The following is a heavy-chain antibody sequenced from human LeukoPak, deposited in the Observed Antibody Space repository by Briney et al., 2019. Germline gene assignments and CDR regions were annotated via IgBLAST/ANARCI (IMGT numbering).Heavy chain of an antibody. Sequence: SGTLSLTCAVSGGSISSSNWWSWVRQPPGKGLEWIGEIYHSGSTNYNPSLKSRVTISVDKSKNQFSLKLSSVTAADTAVYYCARAVRGEWDVPYYFDYWGQGTLVTVSS. CDR2: IYHSGST. J-gene: IGHJ4*02. V-gene: IGHV4-4*02. CDR1: GGSISSSNW. D-gene: IGHD3-16*01. CDR3: ARAVRGEWDVPYYFDY.